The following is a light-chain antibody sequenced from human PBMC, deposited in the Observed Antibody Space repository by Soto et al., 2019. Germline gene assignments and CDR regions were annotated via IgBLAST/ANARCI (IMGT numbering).Light chain of an antibody. J-gene: IGKJ1*01. Sequence: EIVLTQSPGTLSLSPGERATLSCRASQSVSSSYLAWYQQKPGQAPRLLIYGASSRATGIPDRFSGSGSGTDFTLTINRLEPEDFAVYYCQRYGSSPETFGQGTKVEIK. CDR3: QRYGSSPET. CDR1: QSVSSSY. CDR2: GAS. V-gene: IGKV3-20*01.